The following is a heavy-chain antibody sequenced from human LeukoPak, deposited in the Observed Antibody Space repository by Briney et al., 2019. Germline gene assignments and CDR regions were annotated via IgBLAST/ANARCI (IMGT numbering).Heavy chain of an antibody. V-gene: IGHV1-69*04. CDR2: IIPILGIA. Sequence: ASVKVSCKASVGTFSSYTISWVRQAPGQGLEWMGRIIPILGIANYAQKFQGRVTITADKSTSTAYMELGSLRSEHTAVYYCARDYYWSTAWFDPWGQGTLVTVSS. D-gene: IGHD3-22*01. J-gene: IGHJ5*02. CDR3: ARDYYWSTAWFDP. CDR1: VGTFSSYT.